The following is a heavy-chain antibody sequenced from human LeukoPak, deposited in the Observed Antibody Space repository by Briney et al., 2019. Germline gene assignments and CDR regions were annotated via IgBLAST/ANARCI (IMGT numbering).Heavy chain of an antibody. D-gene: IGHD5-12*01. V-gene: IGHV1-2*02. J-gene: IGHJ5*02. CDR1: GYTFTGYY. CDR3: ARGPFYNGYGVTSNWFDP. CDR2: INPNSGGT. Sequence: ASVKVSCKASGYTFTGYYIHWVRQAPGQGLEWMGWINPNSGGTNYAQKFQGRVSMTRDTSISTAYMVLNRPTSDDTAVYFCARGPFYNGYGVTSNWFDPWGQGTLVTVSS.